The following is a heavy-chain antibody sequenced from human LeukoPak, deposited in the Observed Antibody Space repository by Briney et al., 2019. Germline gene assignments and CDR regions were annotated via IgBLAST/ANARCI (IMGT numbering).Heavy chain of an antibody. CDR2: ISYDGSNK. J-gene: IGHJ5*02. CDR3: ARDVGGYSSSWYPPTGFDP. CDR1: GFTFSSYA. V-gene: IGHV3-30-3*01. D-gene: IGHD6-13*01. Sequence: GRSLRLSCAASGFTFSSYAMRWVRQAPGKGLELVAVISYDGSNKYYADSVKGRFTISRDNSKNTLYLQMNSLRAEDTAVYYCARDVGGYSSSWYPPTGFDPWGQGTLVTVSS.